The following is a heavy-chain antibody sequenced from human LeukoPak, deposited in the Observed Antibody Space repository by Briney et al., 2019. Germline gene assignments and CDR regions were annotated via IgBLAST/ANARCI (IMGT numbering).Heavy chain of an antibody. CDR3: ARLKTTVTGSYYYYGMDV. CDR2: IIPIFGTA. D-gene: IGHD4-11*01. CDR1: GGTFISYA. J-gene: IGHJ6*02. V-gene: IGHV1-69*13. Sequence: GASVKVSCKASGGTFISYAISWVRQAPGQGFEWMGGIIPIFGTANYAQKFQGRVTITADESTSTAYMELSSLRSEDTAVYYCARLKTTVTGSYYYYGMDVWGQGTTVTVSS.